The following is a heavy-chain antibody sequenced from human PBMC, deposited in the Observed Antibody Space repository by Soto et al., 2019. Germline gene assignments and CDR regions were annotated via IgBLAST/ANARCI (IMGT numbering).Heavy chain of an antibody. CDR2: LSGSGGST. Sequence: EQLLEAGGGLVQPGGSQRLSCAASGFTFSSYAMTWVRQAPGKGLEWVSTLSGSGGSTYYAASVKGRFTISRDNSKDTLYLEMNSLRGEDTAVYFCAKQQGPGTPYYYAMDVWVQGTAVTVSS. D-gene: IGHD1-1*01. V-gene: IGHV3-23*01. CDR3: AKQQGPGTPYYYAMDV. CDR1: GFTFSSYA. J-gene: IGHJ6*02.